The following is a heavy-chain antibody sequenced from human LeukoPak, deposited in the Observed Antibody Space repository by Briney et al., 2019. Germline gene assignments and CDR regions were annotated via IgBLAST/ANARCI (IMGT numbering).Heavy chain of an antibody. Sequence: SQTLSPTCALSGDSVSSNSATWNWIRQSPSRGLEWLGRTYYRSKWYKYYAVSVKGRITINPDTSKNQFPLQLNSVTPEDTAVYYCARGPSYFQRWGQGTLVTVSS. J-gene: IGHJ1*01. CDR2: TYYRSKWYK. V-gene: IGHV6-1*01. CDR1: GDSVSSNSAT. CDR3: ARGPSYFQR.